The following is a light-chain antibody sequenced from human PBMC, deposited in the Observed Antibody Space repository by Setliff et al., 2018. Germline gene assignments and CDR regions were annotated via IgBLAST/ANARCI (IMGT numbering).Light chain of an antibody. CDR1: SSNIGNNY. Sequence: SVLTQPPSVSAAPGQKVTISCSGSSSNIGNNYVPWYQQLPGTAPKLLIYDNNKRPSGIPDRFSGSKSGTSATLGITGLQTGDEADYYCGTWDSSLSGVGFGGGTKVTVL. V-gene: IGLV1-51*01. CDR2: DNN. J-gene: IGLJ2*01. CDR3: GTWDSSLSGVG.